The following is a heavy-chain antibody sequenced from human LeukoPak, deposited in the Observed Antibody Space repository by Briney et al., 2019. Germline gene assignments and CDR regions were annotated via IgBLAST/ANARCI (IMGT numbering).Heavy chain of an antibody. D-gene: IGHD5-12*01. V-gene: IGHV4-38-2*02. Sequence: PSETLSLTCTVSGYSISTGYYWGWVRQTPGKGLEWLGTVFHTGATYYNPSLRSRVTISVDTAKNQFSLRVRSMTAADTGVYYCARAGYSGSDFSVWGKGSTVTVSS. J-gene: IGHJ6*04. CDR2: VFHTGAT. CDR3: ARAGYSGSDFSV. CDR1: GYSISTGYY.